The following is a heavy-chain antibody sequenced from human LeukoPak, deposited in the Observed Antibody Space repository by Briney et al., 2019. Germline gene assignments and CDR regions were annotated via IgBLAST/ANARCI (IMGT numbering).Heavy chain of an antibody. D-gene: IGHD3-22*01. CDR2: IYYSGST. Sequence: SETLSLTCTVSGGSISSYYWSWIRQPPGKGLEWIGYIYYSGSTNYNPSLKSRVTISVDTSKNQFSLKLSSVTAADTAVYYCARVPYYDSGGYYLRGDYGMDVWGQGTTVTVSS. J-gene: IGHJ6*02. CDR1: GGSISSYY. V-gene: IGHV4-59*01. CDR3: ARVPYYDSGGYYLRGDYGMDV.